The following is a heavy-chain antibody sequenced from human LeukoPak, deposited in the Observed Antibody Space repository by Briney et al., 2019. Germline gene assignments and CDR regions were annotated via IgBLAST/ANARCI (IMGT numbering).Heavy chain of an antibody. V-gene: IGHV4-61*02. J-gene: IGHJ4*02. CDR2: IYTSGST. Sequence: SETLSLTCTVSGVSISSSNSYWGWIRQPAGKGLEWIGRIYTSGSTNYNPSLKSRVTMSVDTSKNQFSLKLSSVTAADTAVYYCAGLLWFGELDSYWGQGTLVTVSS. CDR3: AGLLWFGELDSY. CDR1: GVSISSSNSY. D-gene: IGHD3-10*01.